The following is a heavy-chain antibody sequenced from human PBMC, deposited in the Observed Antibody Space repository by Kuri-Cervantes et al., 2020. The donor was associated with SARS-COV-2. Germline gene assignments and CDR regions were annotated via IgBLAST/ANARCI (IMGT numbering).Heavy chain of an antibody. V-gene: IGHV3-21*01. CDR2: ISSSSSYI. CDR1: GFTFSSYS. J-gene: IGHJ6*02. D-gene: IGHD6-6*01. Sequence: GESLKISCAASGFTFSSYSMNWVRQAPGKGLEWVSSISSSSSYIYYAGSVKGRFTISRDNAKNSLYLQMNSLRAEDTAVYYCARVPLKEYSSLGGYGMDVWGQGTTVTVSS. CDR3: ARVPLKEYSSLGGYGMDV.